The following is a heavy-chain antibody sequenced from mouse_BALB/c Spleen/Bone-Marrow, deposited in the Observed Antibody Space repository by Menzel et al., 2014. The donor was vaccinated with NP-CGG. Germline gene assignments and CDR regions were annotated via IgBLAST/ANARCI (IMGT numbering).Heavy chain of an antibody. V-gene: IGHV1S56*01. J-gene: IGHJ4*01. Sequence: VQRVESGPELVKPGASVRISCKASGYTFTSNYIHWVKQRPGQGLEWIGWIYPGNVNTKYNEKFKGKATLTADKSSSTAYMQLSSLASEVSAVYFCARWCSYGDYAMDYWGQGTSVTVSS. CDR1: GYTFTSNY. CDR2: IYPGNVNT. CDR3: ARWCSYGDYAMDY. D-gene: IGHD1-1*01.